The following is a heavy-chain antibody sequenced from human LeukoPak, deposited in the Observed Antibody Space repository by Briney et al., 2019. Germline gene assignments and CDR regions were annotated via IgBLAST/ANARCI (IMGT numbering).Heavy chain of an antibody. D-gene: IGHD6-19*01. CDR3: AKRSAESSGYFDY. CDR1: GFTFSSYG. V-gene: IGHV3-23*01. CDR2: ISGSGGST. Sequence: GGSLRLSCAASGFTFSSYGMSWGRQAPGKGLEWVSAISGSGGSTYYADSVKGRFTISRDNSKNMLYLQMNSLRAEDTAVYYCAKRSAESSGYFDYWGQGTLVTVSS. J-gene: IGHJ4*02.